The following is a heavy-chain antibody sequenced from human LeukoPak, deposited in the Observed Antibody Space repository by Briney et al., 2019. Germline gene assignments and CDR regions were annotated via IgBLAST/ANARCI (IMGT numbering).Heavy chain of an antibody. CDR2: ISYDGSNK. Sequence: PGGSLRLSCAASGFTFSSYGMHGVRQAPGKGLEWVAVISYDGSNKYYADSVKGRFTISRDNSKNTLYLQMNSLRTEDTALYYCAKDRGDGYPPYYFDYWGQGTLVTVSS. CDR1: GFTFSSYG. V-gene: IGHV3-30*18. D-gene: IGHD5-24*01. CDR3: AKDRGDGYPPYYFDY. J-gene: IGHJ4*02.